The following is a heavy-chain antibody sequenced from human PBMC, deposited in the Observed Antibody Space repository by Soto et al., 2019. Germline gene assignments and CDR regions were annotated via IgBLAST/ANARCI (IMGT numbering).Heavy chain of an antibody. D-gene: IGHD6-6*01. Sequence: QVQLVESGGGVVQPGRSLRLSCAASGFSFSSYGMHWVRQTPGKGLERVAVTSADGTDKYYADSVKGRFTISRDNSKNTLYLQMNSLGVEDTAVYYCVRGTAIARQHFDCWGQGTLVTVSS. CDR3: VRGTAIARQHFDC. V-gene: IGHV3-30*03. J-gene: IGHJ4*02. CDR1: GFSFSSYG. CDR2: TSADGTDK.